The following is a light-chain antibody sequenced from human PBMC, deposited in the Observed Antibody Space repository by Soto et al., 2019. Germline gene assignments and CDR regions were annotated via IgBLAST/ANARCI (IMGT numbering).Light chain of an antibody. J-gene: IGKJ5*01. CDR2: AAS. V-gene: IGKV1-5*01. CDR3: QQLKFFPIT. Sequence: DIQMTQSPSTLSASVGDRVSITCRASQSIGRWLAWYQQKPGRAPKLLIYAASTLQSGVPSRFSGSGSGTEFTLTISSLQPEDFATYYCQQLKFFPITFGQGTRLEIK. CDR1: QSIGRW.